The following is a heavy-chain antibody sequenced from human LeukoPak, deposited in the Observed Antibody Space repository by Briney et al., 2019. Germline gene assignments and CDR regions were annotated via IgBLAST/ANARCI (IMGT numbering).Heavy chain of an antibody. D-gene: IGHD5-24*01. V-gene: IGHV3-48*04. CDR3: ARIARDGYNLGY. J-gene: IGHJ4*02. CDR2: ISSSSTI. Sequence: PGGSLRLSCAAFGFTFSSYSMNWVRQAPGKGLEWVSYISSSSTIYYADSVKGRFTISRDNAKNSLYLQMNSLRAEDTAVYYCARIARDGYNLGYWGQGTLVTVSS. CDR1: GFTFSSYS.